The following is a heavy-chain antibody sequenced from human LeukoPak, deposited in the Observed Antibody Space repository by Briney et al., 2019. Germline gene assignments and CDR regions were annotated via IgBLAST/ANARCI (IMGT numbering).Heavy chain of an antibody. CDR1: GYSFTSYW. J-gene: IGHJ5*02. D-gene: IGHD2-2*01. Sequence: GESLKISCKGSGYSFTSYWIGWVRQMPGKGLEWMGTIYPGDSDTRYSPSFQGQVTISADKSISTAYLQWSSLKASDTAMYYCARHLGYCSSTSCYPWFDPWGQGTLVTVSS. V-gene: IGHV5-51*01. CDR3: ARHLGYCSSTSCYPWFDP. CDR2: IYPGDSDT.